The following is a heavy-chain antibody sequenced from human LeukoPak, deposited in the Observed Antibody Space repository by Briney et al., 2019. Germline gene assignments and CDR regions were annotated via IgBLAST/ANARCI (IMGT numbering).Heavy chain of an antibody. D-gene: IGHD1-26*01. V-gene: IGHV4-59*01. CDR2: IYYSGST. J-gene: IGHJ4*02. Sequence: SETLSLTCTVSGGSISSYYWSWIRQPPGKGLEWIGYIYYSGSTNYNPSLKSRVTISVDTSKNQFSLKLSSVTAADTAVCYCARDGGWKGSYSPVWGQGTLVTVSS. CDR3: ARDGGWKGSYSPV. CDR1: GGSISSYY.